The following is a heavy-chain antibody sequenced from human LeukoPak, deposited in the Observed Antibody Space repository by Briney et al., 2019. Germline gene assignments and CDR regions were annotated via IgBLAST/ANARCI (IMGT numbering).Heavy chain of an antibody. V-gene: IGHV1-18*01. CDR2: ISAYNGNT. Sequence: ASVKVSCKASGYTFTSYAMNWVRQAPGQGLEWMGWISAYNGNTNYAQKLQGRVTMTTDTSTSTAYMELRSLRSDDTAVYYCARDRGWGSSAWYVDYWGQGTLVTVSS. D-gene: IGHD6-19*01. J-gene: IGHJ4*02. CDR3: ARDRGWGSSAWYVDY. CDR1: GYTFTSYA.